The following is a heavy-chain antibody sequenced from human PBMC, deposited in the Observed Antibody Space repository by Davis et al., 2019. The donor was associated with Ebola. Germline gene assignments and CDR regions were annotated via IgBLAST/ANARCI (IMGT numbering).Heavy chain of an antibody. CDR3: ARSGWNYGSHFDY. Sequence: SPSFQGRITISADRSIDTAFLQWSSLEASDSAMYYCARSGWNYGSHFDYWGQGTLVTVSS. J-gene: IGHJ4*02. V-gene: IGHV5-51*01. D-gene: IGHD1-7*01.